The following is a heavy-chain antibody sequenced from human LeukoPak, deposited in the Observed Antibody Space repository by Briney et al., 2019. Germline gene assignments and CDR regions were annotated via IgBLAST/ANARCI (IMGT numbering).Heavy chain of an antibody. Sequence: SQTLSPPCTVSGGSIRSNSHCWGWIRQTPGKGLEWFGSIYYSGSSYYVNPSLKSRVTISVDTSKNQISLKLSSVTAADTAVYYCARNRYYYGSRNYGVPTWFDPWGQGTLVTVSS. J-gene: IGHJ5*02. CDR3: ARNRYYYGSRNYGVPTWFDP. D-gene: IGHD3-10*01. CDR1: GGSIRSNSHC. CDR2: IYYSGSS. V-gene: IGHV4-39*01.